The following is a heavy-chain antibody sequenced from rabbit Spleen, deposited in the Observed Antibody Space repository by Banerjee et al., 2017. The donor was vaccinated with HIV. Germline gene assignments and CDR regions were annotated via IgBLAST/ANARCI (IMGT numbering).Heavy chain of an antibody. Sequence: QSLEESGGDLVKPGASLTLTCTASGFTLNRFYMCWVRQAPGKGPEWIACIGAGISYTIYYATWAKGRFTISKTSSTTVTLQMTSLTAADTATYFCARDSGTSFSSYGMDLWGQGTLVTVS. V-gene: IGHV1S40*01. J-gene: IGHJ6*01. D-gene: IGHD8-1*01. CDR3: ARDSGTSFSSYGMDL. CDR1: GFTLNRFY. CDR2: IGAGISYTI.